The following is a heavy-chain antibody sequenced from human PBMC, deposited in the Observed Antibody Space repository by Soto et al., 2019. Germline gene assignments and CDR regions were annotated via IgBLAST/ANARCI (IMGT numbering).Heavy chain of an antibody. V-gene: IGHV4-30-4*01. J-gene: IGHJ4*02. D-gene: IGHD3-3*01. CDR3: ARGGLYDLWSGLFD. CDR1: GASVTSGDYY. CDR2: MHDSGTT. Sequence: SETLSLTCSVSGASVTSGDYYWNWIRQTPGTGLEWLGYMHDSGTTPYNPSLKSRVTISRDTSKNQFSLKLTSVSAADTAVYFCARGGLYDLWSGLFDWGQGIRVTVSS.